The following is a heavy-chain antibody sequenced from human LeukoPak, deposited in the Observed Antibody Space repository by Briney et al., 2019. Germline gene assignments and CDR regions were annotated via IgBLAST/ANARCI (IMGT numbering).Heavy chain of an antibody. CDR1: EFTFSSYA. J-gene: IGHJ4*02. CDR3: AKDLYCSSTSCYPDY. CDR2: ISGSGGST. V-gene: IGHV3-23*01. D-gene: IGHD2-2*01. Sequence: VGSLRLSCAASEFTFSSYAMSWVRQAPGKGLEWVSAISGSGGSTYYADSVKGRFTISRDNSKNTLYLQMNSLRAEDTAVYYCAKDLYCSSTSCYPDYGGQGTLVTVSS.